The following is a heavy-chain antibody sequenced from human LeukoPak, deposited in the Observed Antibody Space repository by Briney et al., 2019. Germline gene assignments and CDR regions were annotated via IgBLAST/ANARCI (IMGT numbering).Heavy chain of an antibody. CDR2: IYTSGST. V-gene: IGHV4-4*07. D-gene: IGHD6-13*01. J-gene: IGHJ3*02. CDR3: ARVSEGSSWLVDAFDI. Sequence: SETLSLTCTVSGGSISSYYWSWIRQPAGKGLEWIGRIYTSGSTNYNPSLKSRVTISVDTSKNQFSLKLSSVTAADTAVYYCARVSEGSSWLVDAFDIWGQGTMVTVSS. CDR1: GGSISSYY.